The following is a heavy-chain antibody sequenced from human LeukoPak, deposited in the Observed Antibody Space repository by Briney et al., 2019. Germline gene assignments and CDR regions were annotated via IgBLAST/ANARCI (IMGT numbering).Heavy chain of an antibody. Sequence: PGRSLRLSCAASVFTFSIYEMNWVRQAPRKGLEWVSYISSSGSTIYYADSVKGRFTISRDNAKNSLYLQMNSLRAEDTAVYYCARWVYCSGGSCYRPGRDYWGQGTLVTVSS. D-gene: IGHD2-15*01. V-gene: IGHV3-48*03. CDR1: VFTFSIYE. J-gene: IGHJ4*02. CDR3: ARWVYCSGGSCYRPGRDY. CDR2: ISSSGSTI.